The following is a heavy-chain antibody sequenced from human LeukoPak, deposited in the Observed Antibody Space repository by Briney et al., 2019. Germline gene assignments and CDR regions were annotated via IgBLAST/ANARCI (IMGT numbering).Heavy chain of an antibody. J-gene: IGHJ3*02. CDR3: ARQAYGSHFDAFDI. D-gene: IGHD3-22*01. V-gene: IGHV5-51*01. CDR2: IYPDDSET. CDR1: GYRFTTDY. Sequence: NPGESLKISCKASGYRFTTDYIGWVRQMPGKGLEWMGIIYPDDSETNYSPSFQGQVSMSVDKSITTAYLQWSSLKASDTAIYYCARQAYGSHFDAFDIWGQGTMVTVSS.